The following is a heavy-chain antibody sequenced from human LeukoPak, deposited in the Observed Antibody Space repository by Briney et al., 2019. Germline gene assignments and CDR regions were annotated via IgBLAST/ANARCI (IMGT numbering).Heavy chain of an antibody. CDR1: GGSFSGYY. J-gene: IGHJ4*02. V-gene: IGHV4-34*01. CDR3: ARGLQGYCSGGSCYAIHHFDY. Sequence: PSETLSLTCAVYGGSFSGYYWSWIRQPPGKGLEWIGEINHSGSTNYNPSLKSRVTISVDTSKNQFPLKLSSVTAADTAVYYCARGLQGYCSGGSCYAIHHFDYWGQGTLVTVSS. CDR2: INHSGST. D-gene: IGHD2-15*01.